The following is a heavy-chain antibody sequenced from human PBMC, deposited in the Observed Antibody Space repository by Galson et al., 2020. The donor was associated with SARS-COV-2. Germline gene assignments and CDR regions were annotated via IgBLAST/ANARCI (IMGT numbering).Heavy chain of an antibody. CDR3: TTETMSRFAFDI. J-gene: IGHJ3*02. CDR2: IKSKTDGGTT. Sequence: GESLKISCAASGFTFSNAWMSWVRQAPGKGLEWVGRIKSKTDGGTTDYAAPVKGRFTISRDDSKNTLYLQMNSLKTEDTAVYYCTTETMSRFAFDIWGQGTMVTVSS. CDR1: GFTFSNAW. V-gene: IGHV3-15*01. D-gene: IGHD3-10*02.